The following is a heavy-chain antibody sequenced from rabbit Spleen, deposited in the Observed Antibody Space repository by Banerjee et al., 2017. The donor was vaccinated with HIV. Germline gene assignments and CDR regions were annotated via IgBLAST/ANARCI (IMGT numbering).Heavy chain of an antibody. D-gene: IGHD2-1*01. CDR2: INAATAKP. V-gene: IGHV1S45*01. J-gene: IGHJ6*01. Sequence: QEQLVESGGGLVQPEGSLKLSCTASGFSFSDKAVMCWVRQAPGKGLEWIACINAATAKPVYATWAKGRFTISRTSSTTVTLQMTSLTAADTATYFCARWIDAGGVGGDYYGGYGMDLWGQGTLVTVS. CDR1: GFSFSDKAV. CDR3: ARWIDAGGVGGDYYGGYGMDL.